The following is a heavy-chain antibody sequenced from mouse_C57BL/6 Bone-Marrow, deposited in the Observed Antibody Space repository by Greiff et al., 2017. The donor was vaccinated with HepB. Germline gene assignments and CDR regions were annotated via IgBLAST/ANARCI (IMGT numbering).Heavy chain of an antibody. V-gene: IGHV1-81*01. CDR2: IYPRSGNT. Sequence: VHLVESGAELARPGASVKLSCKASGYTFTSYGISWVKQRTGQGLEWIGEIYPRSGNTYYNEKFKGKATLTADKSSSTAYMELRSLTSEDSAVYFCARNYDYDPGFAYWGQGTLVTVSA. CDR3: ARNYDYDPGFAY. J-gene: IGHJ3*01. D-gene: IGHD2-4*01. CDR1: GYTFTSYG.